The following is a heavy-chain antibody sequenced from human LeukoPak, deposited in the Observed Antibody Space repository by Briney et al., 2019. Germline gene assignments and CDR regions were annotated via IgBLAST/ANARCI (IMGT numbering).Heavy chain of an antibody. CDR1: GFTFSSYW. CDR2: INSDGSST. J-gene: IGHJ4*02. V-gene: IGHV3-74*01. CDR3: ARFSGSYYPFDY. Sequence: GGSLRLSCAASGFTFSSYWMYWVRQAPGKGLVWVSRINSDGSSTSYADSVKGRFTISRDNAKNTLYLQMNSLRAEDTAVYYCARFSGSYYPFDYWGQGTLVTVSS. D-gene: IGHD1-26*01.